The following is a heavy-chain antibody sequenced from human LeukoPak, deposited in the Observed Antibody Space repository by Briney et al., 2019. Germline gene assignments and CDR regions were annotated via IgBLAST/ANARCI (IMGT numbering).Heavy chain of an antibody. CDR2: IIPIFGTA. J-gene: IGHJ4*02. CDR3: ARVKSRYNWNPHDLGY. D-gene: IGHD1-20*01. V-gene: IGHV1-69*06. Sequence: ASVKVSCKASGGTFSSYAISWVRQAPGQGLEWMGGIIPIFGTANYAQKFQGRVTITADKSTSTAYMELSSLRSEDTAVYYCARVKSRYNWNPHDLGYWGQGTLVTVSS. CDR1: GGTFSSYA.